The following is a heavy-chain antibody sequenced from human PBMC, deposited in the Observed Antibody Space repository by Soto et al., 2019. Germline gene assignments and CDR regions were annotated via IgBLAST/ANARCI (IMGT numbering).Heavy chain of an antibody. CDR2: IDPSDSYT. V-gene: IGHV5-10-1*01. CDR3: ARVHKKWFDS. CDR1: GYNFTAFW. J-gene: IGHJ5*01. Sequence: PVESLKISCKASGYNFTAFWIHWLRQMPVKGLEWLGKIDPSDSYTNYSPSFEGHVTISTDNSITTAYLQWSSLRASDTALYFCARVHKKWFDSWAQGTMVTVS.